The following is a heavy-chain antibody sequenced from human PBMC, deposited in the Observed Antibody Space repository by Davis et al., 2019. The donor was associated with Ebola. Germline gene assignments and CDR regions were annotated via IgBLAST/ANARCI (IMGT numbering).Heavy chain of an antibody. CDR1: GGSISSYY. D-gene: IGHD3-22*01. CDR3: ARCRDSSGCLFDY. CDR2: IYYSGSI. Sequence: MPSETLSLTCTVSGGSISSYYWSWIRQPPGKGLEWIGYIYYSGSINYNPSLKSRVTISVDTSKNQFSLKLNSVTAADTAVYYCARCRDSSGCLFDYWGRGTLVTVSS. V-gene: IGHV4-59*12. J-gene: IGHJ4*02.